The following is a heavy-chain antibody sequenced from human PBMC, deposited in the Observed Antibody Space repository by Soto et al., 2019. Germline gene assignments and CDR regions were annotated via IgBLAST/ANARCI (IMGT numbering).Heavy chain of an antibody. V-gene: IGHV1-69*13. D-gene: IGHD2-2*02. Sequence: ASVKVSCKASGGTFSSYAISWVRQAPGQGLEWMGGIIPIFGTANYAQKFQGRVTITADESTSTAYMELSSLRSEDTAVYYCARDLCSSTSCYTVNHYWGQGTLVTVSS. CDR2: IIPIFGTA. J-gene: IGHJ4*02. CDR3: ARDLCSSTSCYTVNHY. CDR1: GGTFSSYA.